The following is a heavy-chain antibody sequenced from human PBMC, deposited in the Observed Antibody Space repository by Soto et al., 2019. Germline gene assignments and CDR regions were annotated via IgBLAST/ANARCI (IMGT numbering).Heavy chain of an antibody. D-gene: IGHD1-26*01. CDR3: ARVTESLGVYGMDV. J-gene: IGHJ6*02. Sequence: PSETLSLTCTVSGGSINSDEYYWSWIRQSPGKGLEWIGYIFYTGSTHYNPSLKSRVTMSVDTSKNQFSLRLTSVTAADRAVYYCARVTESLGVYGMDVWGLGTTVTVSS. CDR2: IFYTGST. V-gene: IGHV4-30-4*01. CDR1: GGSINSDEYY.